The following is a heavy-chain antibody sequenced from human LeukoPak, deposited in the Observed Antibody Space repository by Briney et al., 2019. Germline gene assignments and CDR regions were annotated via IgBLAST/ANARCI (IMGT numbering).Heavy chain of an antibody. J-gene: IGHJ4*02. V-gene: IGHV3-48*03. CDR2: ISSSGSTI. D-gene: IGHD3-9*01. Sequence: GGSLRLSCAASGFTFSSYEMDWVRQAPGKGLEWVSYISSSGSTIYYADSVKGRFTISRDNAKNSLYLQMNSLRAEDTAVYYCARVDPQGILTGYYKCFVLDYWGQGTLVTVSS. CDR3: ARVDPQGILTGYYKCFVLDY. CDR1: GFTFSSYE.